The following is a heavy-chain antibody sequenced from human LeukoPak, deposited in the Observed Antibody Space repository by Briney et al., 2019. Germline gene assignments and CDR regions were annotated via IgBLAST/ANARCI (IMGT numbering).Heavy chain of an antibody. J-gene: IGHJ4*02. V-gene: IGHV3-30*02. CDR1: GFTFSSYG. CDR2: IRYDGTNK. D-gene: IGHD6-6*01. Sequence: PGGSLRLSCAASGFTFSSYGMHWVRQAPGKGLEWVTLIRYDGTNKYYADSVKGRFTISRDNSKNTLYLQMDSLRAEDTAVYYCAKTPYSSSSGYFEYWGQGTLVTVSS. CDR3: AKTPYSSSSGYFEY.